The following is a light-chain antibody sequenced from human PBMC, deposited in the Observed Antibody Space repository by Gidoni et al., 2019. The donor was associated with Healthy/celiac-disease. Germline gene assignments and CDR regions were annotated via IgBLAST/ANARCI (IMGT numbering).Light chain of an antibody. CDR2: EVS. CDR1: SSDVGGYNY. J-gene: IGLJ1*01. CDR3: SSYTSSSTL. V-gene: IGLV2-14*01. Sequence: QSALTQPASVSGSPGQSITISCTGTSSDVGGYNYVTWYQQHPGKATKLMIYEVSNRPSGVSNRFSGSKSGNTASLTISELQAEDEADYYCSSYTSSSTLFGTGTKVTVL.